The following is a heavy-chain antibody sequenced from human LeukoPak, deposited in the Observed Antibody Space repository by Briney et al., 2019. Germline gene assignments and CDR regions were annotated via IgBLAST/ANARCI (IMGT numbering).Heavy chain of an antibody. V-gene: IGHV1-8*01. D-gene: IGHD3-22*01. J-gene: IGHJ1*01. Sequence: ASVTVSCTAPGYTFTSYNINWVRQAAGQGLEWMGWMNPSSDDTGYAQKFQGRVTMTRNTSISVVYMELSSLKSEDTAVYYCARGRLGVGYYDSSGYYYFDHWGQGTLVTVSS. CDR2: MNPSSDDT. CDR3: ARGRLGVGYYDSSGYYYFDH. CDR1: GYTFTSYN.